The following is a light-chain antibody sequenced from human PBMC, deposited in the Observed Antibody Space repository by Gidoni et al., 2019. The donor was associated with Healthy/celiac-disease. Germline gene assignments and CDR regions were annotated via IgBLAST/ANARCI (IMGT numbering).Light chain of an antibody. V-gene: IGKV1-39*01. J-gene: IGKJ2*01. CDR2: AAS. CDR1: QSISSY. CDR3: QQSYSTLYT. Sequence: DIQMTQSPSSLSASVGDRVTITCRASQSISSYLNWYQQHPGKAPKLLIYAASSLQSGVPSRFSGSGSGTDFTLTISSLRPEDFATYYCQQSYSTLYTFXQXTKLEIK.